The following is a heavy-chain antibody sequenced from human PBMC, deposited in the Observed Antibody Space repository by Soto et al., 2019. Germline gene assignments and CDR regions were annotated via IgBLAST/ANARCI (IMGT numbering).Heavy chain of an antibody. CDR3: ARTCSSTSCYLMDYYYYGMDV. Sequence: GGSLRLSCAASGFTFSSYGMHWVRQAPGKGLEWVAVIWYDGSNKYYADSVKGRFTISRDNSKNTLYLQMNSLRAEDTAVYYCARTCSSTSCYLMDYYYYGMDVWGQGTTVTVSS. V-gene: IGHV3-33*01. D-gene: IGHD2-2*01. CDR2: IWYDGSNK. CDR1: GFTFSSYG. J-gene: IGHJ6*02.